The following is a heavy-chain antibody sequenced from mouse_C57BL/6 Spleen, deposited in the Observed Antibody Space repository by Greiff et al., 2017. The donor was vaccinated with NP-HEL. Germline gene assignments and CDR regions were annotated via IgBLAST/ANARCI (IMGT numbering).Heavy chain of an antibody. Sequence: QVQLQQSGPGLVQPSQSLSITCTVSGFSLTSYGVHWVRQPPGKGLEWLGVIWSGGSTDYNAAFISRLSISKDNSKSQVFFKMNSLQADDTAIYYSDKNGYDYDRTAYDMDYWGQGTSVTVSS. J-gene: IGHJ4*01. CDR2: IWSGGST. V-gene: IGHV2-4*01. CDR1: GFSLTSYG. CDR3: DKNGYDYDRTAYDMDY. D-gene: IGHD2-4*01.